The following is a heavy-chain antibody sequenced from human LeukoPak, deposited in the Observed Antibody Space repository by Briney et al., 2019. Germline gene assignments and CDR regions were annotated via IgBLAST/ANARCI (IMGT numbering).Heavy chain of an antibody. CDR2: ISGSGGST. J-gene: IGHJ4*02. Sequence: GGSLRLSCAASGFTFSDYGMHWVRQAPGKGLEWVSAISGSGGSTYYADSVKGRFTISRDNSKNTLYLQMNSLRAEDTAVYYCAIFPGIAVAGAYWGQGTLVTVSS. CDR1: GFTFSDYG. D-gene: IGHD6-19*01. V-gene: IGHV3-23*01. CDR3: AIFPGIAVAGAY.